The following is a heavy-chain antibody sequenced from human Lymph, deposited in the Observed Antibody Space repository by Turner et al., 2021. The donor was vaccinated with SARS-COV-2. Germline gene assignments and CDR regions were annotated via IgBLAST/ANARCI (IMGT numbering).Heavy chain of an antibody. CDR2: ISSSSSYI. J-gene: IGHJ4*02. V-gene: IGHV3-21*01. CDR1: GFTFSGYT. Sequence: EVQLVESGGGLVKPGGSLRLSCAASGFTFSGYTMNWVRQAPGKGLEWVSSISSSSSYIYYADSVKGRFTISRDNAKNSLYLQMNSLRAEDTAVYYCARERYDSSGSESYYFDYWGQGTLVTVSS. D-gene: IGHD3-22*01. CDR3: ARERYDSSGSESYYFDY.